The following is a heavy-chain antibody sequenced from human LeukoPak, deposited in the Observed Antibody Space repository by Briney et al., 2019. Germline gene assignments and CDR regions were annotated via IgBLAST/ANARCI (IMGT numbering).Heavy chain of an antibody. Sequence: GGSLRLSCAASGFTFSSYSMNWVRQAPGKGLEWVSYTSSSSSTIYYADSVEGRFTISRDNAKNSLYLQMNSLRAEDTAVYYCARDPPAYCGGDCAAGMDVWGKGTTVTVSS. CDR2: TSSSSSTI. CDR1: GFTFSSYS. CDR3: ARDPPAYCGGDCAAGMDV. J-gene: IGHJ6*04. V-gene: IGHV3-48*01. D-gene: IGHD2-21*01.